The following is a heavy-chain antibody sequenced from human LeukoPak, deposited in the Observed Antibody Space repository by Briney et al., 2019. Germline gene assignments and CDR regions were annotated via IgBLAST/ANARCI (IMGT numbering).Heavy chain of an antibody. V-gene: IGHV4-39*07. CDR1: GGSISSYY. J-gene: IGHJ6*02. Sequence: SETLSLTCTVSGGSISSYYWGWIRQPPGKGLEWIGSIYYSGSTYYNPSLKSRVTISVDTSKNQFSLKLSSVTAADTAVYYCARDRIAAAGTGYYYYGMDVWGQGTTVTVSS. CDR3: ARDRIAAAGTGYYYYGMDV. D-gene: IGHD6-13*01. CDR2: IYYSGST.